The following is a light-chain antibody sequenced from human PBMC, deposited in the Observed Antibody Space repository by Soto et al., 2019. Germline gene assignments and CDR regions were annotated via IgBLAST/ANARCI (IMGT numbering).Light chain of an antibody. CDR1: QSVDTN. V-gene: IGKV3-15*01. J-gene: IGKJ1*01. CDR3: QQYDKWPPKT. CDR2: GVS. Sequence: IVMTQSPATLFVSPGERATLSCRASQSVDTNLAWYQQKPGQAPRLLIYGVSARATGIPARFSGSGSGTEFTLTISSLQSEDSAVYYCQQYDKWPPKTFGQGTKVDI.